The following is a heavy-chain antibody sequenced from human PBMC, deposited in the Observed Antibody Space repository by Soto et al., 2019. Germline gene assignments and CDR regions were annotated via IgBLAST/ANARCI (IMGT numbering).Heavy chain of an antibody. V-gene: IGHV3-74*03. CDR2: INTDGSVA. J-gene: IGHJ5*02. D-gene: IGHD2-21*01. Sequence: EVQLVESGGGLVQPGESLRLSCAASGLTFRSYWMHWVRQAPGKGLVWVSRINTDGSVAMYVDSVKGRFTISRDNARNTRYLHLTSLGAEGTAVYHGVRDMRLWPLDPWAQGTLVTVSS. CDR1: GLTFRSYW. CDR3: VRDMRLWPLDP.